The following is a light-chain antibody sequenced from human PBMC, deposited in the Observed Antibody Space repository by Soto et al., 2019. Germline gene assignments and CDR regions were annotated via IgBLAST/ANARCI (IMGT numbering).Light chain of an antibody. CDR3: QQRSNWPPWT. CDR2: DAS. CDR1: QSVSSN. V-gene: IGKV3-11*01. J-gene: IGKJ1*01. Sequence: EIVMTQSPATLSVSPGERATLSCSASQSVSSNLAWYQQKPGQAPRLLIYDASNRATGIPARFSGSGSGTDFTLTISSLEPEDFAVYYCQQRSNWPPWTFGQGTKVDIK.